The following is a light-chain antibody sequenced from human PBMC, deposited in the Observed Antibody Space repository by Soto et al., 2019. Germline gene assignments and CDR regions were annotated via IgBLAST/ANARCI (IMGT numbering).Light chain of an antibody. CDR2: DVS. CDR1: SSDVGGYNY. CDR3: SSYTSSGTLVV. J-gene: IGLJ2*01. Sequence: QSALTQPASVSGSPGQSITISCTGTSSDVGGYNYVSWYQQHPGKAPKLIIYDVSNRPSGVSNRFSGSKSGNTASLTISGLQAEDEADYYCSSYTSSGTLVVFGGGTQLT. V-gene: IGLV2-14*01.